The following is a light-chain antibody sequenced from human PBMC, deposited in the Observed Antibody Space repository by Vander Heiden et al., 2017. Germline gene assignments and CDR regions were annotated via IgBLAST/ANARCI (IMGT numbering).Light chain of an antibody. V-gene: IGKV3-15*01. J-gene: IGKJ2*01. CDR2: GAS. CDR1: QSVSSN. Sequence: EIVMTQSPATLSVSPVERATLSCRASQSVSSNLAWYQQKPGQAPRLLIYGASTRDTGIPARFSGSGYGKEFTLTISSRQSEDFAVYYCQQHNNWPQYTFGQGTKLEIK. CDR3: QQHNNWPQYT.